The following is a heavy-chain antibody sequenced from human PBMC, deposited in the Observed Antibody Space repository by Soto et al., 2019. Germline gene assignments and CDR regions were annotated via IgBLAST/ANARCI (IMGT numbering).Heavy chain of an antibody. CDR1: GFRFGSYA. V-gene: IGHV3-23*01. J-gene: IGHJ4*02. Sequence: EVQLLESGGGSVQPGGSLRLSCAASGFRFGSYAMFWVRQAPGKGLEWVSAITSGGDRTYFADSVKGRFTISRDNSRNTLYLQLNSLRAEDTAVYFYTNGPLITGDNWGQGTLVTVSS. CDR2: ITSGGDRT. CDR3: TNGPLITGDN. D-gene: IGHD3-16*01.